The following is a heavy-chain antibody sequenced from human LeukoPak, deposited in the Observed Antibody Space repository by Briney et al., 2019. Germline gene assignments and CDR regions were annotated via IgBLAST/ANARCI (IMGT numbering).Heavy chain of an antibody. CDR2: ISHDGSNK. D-gene: IGHD1-26*01. J-gene: IGHJ4*02. Sequence: GGSLRLSCATSEFTFRSYGMHWVRQAPGKGLEGVAVISHDGSNKYYADSVKGRFTVSRDNSKNTLYLEMNNLRPEDSAVYYCAKDRVVGSSNDFDYWGQGTLVSVST. CDR3: AKDRVVGSSNDFDY. CDR1: EFTFRSYG. V-gene: IGHV3-30*18.